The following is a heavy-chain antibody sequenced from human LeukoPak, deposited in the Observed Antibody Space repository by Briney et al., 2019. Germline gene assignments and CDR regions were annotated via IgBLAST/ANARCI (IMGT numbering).Heavy chain of an antibody. J-gene: IGHJ4*02. CDR3: AKDLGSYLDY. D-gene: IGHD3-16*02. Sequence: GRSLRLSRAASGFTFSSYGMHWVRQAPGKGLEWVAVISYDGSNKYYADSVKGRFTISRDNSKNTLYLQMNSLRAEDTAVYYCAKDLGSYLDYWGQGTLVTVSS. CDR2: ISYDGSNK. CDR1: GFTFSSYG. V-gene: IGHV3-30*18.